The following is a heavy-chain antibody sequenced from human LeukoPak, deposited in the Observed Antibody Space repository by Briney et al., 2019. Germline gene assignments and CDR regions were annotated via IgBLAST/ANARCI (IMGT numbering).Heavy chain of an antibody. CDR2: INHSGST. CDR3: ARGKGSGWTFDY. CDR1: GGSFSGYY. V-gene: IGHV4-34*01. J-gene: IGHJ4*02. D-gene: IGHD6-19*01. Sequence: SETLSLTCAAYGGSFSGYYWTWIRQPPGKGLEWIGEINHSGSTNYNPSLKSRVTTSVDTSKNQFSLKLSSVTAADTAVYYCARGKGSGWTFDYWGQGTLVTVSS.